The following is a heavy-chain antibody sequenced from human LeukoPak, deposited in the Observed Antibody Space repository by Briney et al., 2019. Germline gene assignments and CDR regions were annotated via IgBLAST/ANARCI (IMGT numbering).Heavy chain of an antibody. D-gene: IGHD3-3*01. Sequence: GSLRLSCAASGFTFSSYAMSWVCQAPGNGLEWVSAISGSGGSTYYADSVKGRFTISRDNSKNTLYLQMNSLRAEDTAVYYCAKGLEWLLPYYFDYWGQGTLVTVSS. CDR1: GFTFSSYA. CDR3: AKGLEWLLPYYFDY. V-gene: IGHV3-23*01. J-gene: IGHJ4*02. CDR2: ISGSGGST.